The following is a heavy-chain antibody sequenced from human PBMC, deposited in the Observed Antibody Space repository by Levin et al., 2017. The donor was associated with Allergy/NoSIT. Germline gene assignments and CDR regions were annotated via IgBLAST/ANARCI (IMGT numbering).Heavy chain of an antibody. D-gene: IGHD5-18*01. CDR2: ISTHGTYI. J-gene: IGHJ2*01. Sequence: GESLKISCAASGFTFNSYSMNWVRQAPGKGLEWVSSISTHGTYIYYADSLKGRFTISRDNAKSSLSLLMDSLGAEDTAVYYCARGPNGFRYGGYFDLWGRGALVTVSS. V-gene: IGHV3-21*01. CDR3: ARGPNGFRYGGYFDL. CDR1: GFTFNSYS.